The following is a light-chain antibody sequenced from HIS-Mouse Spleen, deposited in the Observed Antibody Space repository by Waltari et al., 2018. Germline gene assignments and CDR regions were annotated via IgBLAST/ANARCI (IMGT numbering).Light chain of an antibody. CDR3: AAWDDSLSGPV. V-gene: IGLV1-47*01. CDR1: SSNIGSNY. Sequence: QSVLTQPPSASGTPGQRVTISCSGSSSNIGSNYVYWYQQLPGTAPQLLIYRNNQRTSGVPDRFSGSKSGTSASLAISGLRSEDEADYYCAAWDDSLSGPVFGGGTKLTVL. CDR2: RNN. J-gene: IGLJ3*02.